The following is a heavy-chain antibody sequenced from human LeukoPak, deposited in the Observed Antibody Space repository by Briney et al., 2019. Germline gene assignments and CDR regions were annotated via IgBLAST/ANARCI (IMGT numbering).Heavy chain of an antibody. CDR1: GFTFSSYG. CDR3: ARDTGYYDSSGYYGTNLDY. V-gene: IGHV3-48*04. Sequence: PGGSLRLSCAASGFTFSSYGMNWVRLAPGKGLEWLSYISSRISTIYYADSVKGRFTISRDNAKNSLYLQMNSLRAEDTAVYYCARDTGYYDSSGYYGTNLDYWGQGTLVIVSS. CDR2: ISSRISTI. D-gene: IGHD3-22*01. J-gene: IGHJ4*02.